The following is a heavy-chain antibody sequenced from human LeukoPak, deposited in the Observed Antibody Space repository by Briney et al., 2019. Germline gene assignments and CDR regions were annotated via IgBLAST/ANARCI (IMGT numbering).Heavy chain of an antibody. CDR3: ARDNDVGGGAFYGMDV. J-gene: IGHJ6*02. CDR1: GYTFTGYP. Sequence: ASVKVSCKASGYTFTGYPMHWVRQAPGQGLEWIGWINPNSGGTNYAQKFQGRVTMTRDTSISTVYMELSSLRSDDTAVYYCARDNDVGGGAFYGMDVWGQGTTVTVSS. CDR2: INPNSGGT. D-gene: IGHD3-3*01. V-gene: IGHV1-2*02.